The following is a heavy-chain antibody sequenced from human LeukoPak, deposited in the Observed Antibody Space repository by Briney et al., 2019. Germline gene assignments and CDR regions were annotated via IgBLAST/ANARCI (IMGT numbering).Heavy chain of an antibody. V-gene: IGHV1-69*13. CDR2: IIPIFGTA. CDR1: GGTFSSCA. D-gene: IGHD4-23*01. J-gene: IGHJ4*02. CDR3: ARGTTMTTVVTPYFDY. Sequence: SVKVSCKASGGTFSSCAISWVRQAPGQGLEWMGGIIPIFGTANYAQKFQGRVTITADESTSTAYMELSSLRSEDTAVYYCARGTTMTTVVTPYFDYWGQGTLVTVSS.